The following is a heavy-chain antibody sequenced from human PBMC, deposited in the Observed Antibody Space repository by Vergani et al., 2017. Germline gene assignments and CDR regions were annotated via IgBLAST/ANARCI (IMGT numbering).Heavy chain of an antibody. CDR3: ARTESFILRYFHWAL. J-gene: IGHJ4*02. V-gene: IGHV4-39*01. CDR1: GGPITSSSYY. Sequence: QLHLQESGPGLVKPSETLSLTCTVSGGPITSSSYYWGWIRQPPGKGLEWIGNIYHSGGAYYNPSLKGRVTISVDTSKNQFSLEVTSGTAADTAIYFCARTESFILRYFHWALWGQGTLVTVSS. CDR2: IYHSGGA. D-gene: IGHD3-9*01.